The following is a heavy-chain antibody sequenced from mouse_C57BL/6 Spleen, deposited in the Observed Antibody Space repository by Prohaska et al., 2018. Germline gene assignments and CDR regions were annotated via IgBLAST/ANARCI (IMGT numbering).Heavy chain of an antibody. V-gene: IGHV5-9*01. CDR2: ISGGGGNT. CDR1: GFTFSSYP. CDR3: ARQITTVVDWYFDV. J-gene: IGHJ1*03. D-gene: IGHD1-1*01. Sequence: EVMLVESGGGLVKPGGSLKLSCAASGFTFSSYPMSLVRQTPEKRLEWVATISGGGGNTYYPDSVKGRFTISRDNAKNTLYLQMSSLRSEDTALYYCARQITTVVDWYFDVWGTGTTVTVSS.